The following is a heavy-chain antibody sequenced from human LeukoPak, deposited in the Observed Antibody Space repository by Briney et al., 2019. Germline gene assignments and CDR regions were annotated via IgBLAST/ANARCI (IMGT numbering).Heavy chain of an antibody. CDR3: ARELQEIVGATAHSVYYYYYYMDV. J-gene: IGHJ6*03. CDR1: GFTFRNYG. D-gene: IGHD1-26*01. V-gene: IGHV3-23*01. CDR2: MTGDGATT. Sequence: PGGSLRLSCAASGFTFRNYGMSWVRQAPGKGLEWVSAMTGDGATTYYADSVKGRFTISRDNAKNTLYLQMNSLRAEDTAVYYCARELQEIVGATAHSVYYYYYYMDVWGKGTTVTISS.